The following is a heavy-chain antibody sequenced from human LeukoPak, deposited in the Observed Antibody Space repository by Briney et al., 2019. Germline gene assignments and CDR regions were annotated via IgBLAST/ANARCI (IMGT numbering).Heavy chain of an antibody. D-gene: IGHD4-17*01. CDR1: GGTFSSYA. CDR2: IIPIFGTA. Sequence: ASVKVSCKASGGTFSSYAISWVRQAPGQGLEWMGGIIPIFGTANYAQKFQGRVTITTDESTSTAYMEPSSLRSEDTAVYYCARGPTVTEGEYWGQGTLVAVSS. CDR3: ARGPTVTEGEY. J-gene: IGHJ4*02. V-gene: IGHV1-69*05.